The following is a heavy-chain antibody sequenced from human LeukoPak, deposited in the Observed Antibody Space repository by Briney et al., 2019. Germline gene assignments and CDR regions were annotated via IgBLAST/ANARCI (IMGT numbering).Heavy chain of an antibody. CDR3: ATPANSGYYYLY. CDR2: IYYTGSS. D-gene: IGHD3-22*01. Sequence: SETLSLTCTVSGGSIISSSYYWGWIRQPPGKWLEWIVNIYYTGSSYYNPSLKSRFTLSVDTSKNQFSLQLSSVTAADTAVYYCATPANSGYYYLYWGQGTLVTVSS. J-gene: IGHJ4*02. CDR1: GGSIISSSYY. V-gene: IGHV4-39*01.